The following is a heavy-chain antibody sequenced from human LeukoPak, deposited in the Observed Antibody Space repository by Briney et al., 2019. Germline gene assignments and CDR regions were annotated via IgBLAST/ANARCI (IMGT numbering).Heavy chain of an antibody. J-gene: IGHJ4*02. CDR2: ISGSGDKT. V-gene: IGHV3-23*01. CDR3: AKDFVVVPGNVNYFDY. CDR1: GFTFSNYA. Sequence: PGGSLRLSCAASGFTFSNYAMSWVRQAPGKGLEWVSAISGSGDKTYYADSGKGRFTVSRENSKITLYVQMKSLRGEDTAVYYCAKDFVVVPGNVNYFDYWGQGTLVTVSS. D-gene: IGHD2-21*02.